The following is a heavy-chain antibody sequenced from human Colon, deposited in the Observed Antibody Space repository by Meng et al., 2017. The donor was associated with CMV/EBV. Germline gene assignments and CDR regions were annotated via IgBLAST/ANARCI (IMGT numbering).Heavy chain of an antibody. CDR3: ATDSGDYYFDR. D-gene: IGHD4-17*01. J-gene: IGHJ4*02. CDR1: GGSISSSTYY. V-gene: IGHV4-39*07. CDR2: IYYSGYT. Sequence: HLQLAECGPRLVQLSETLSPTCTVSGGSISSSTYYWGWIRQTPGKELEWIGYIYYSGYTYYNTSLKSRLTISVDTSKNQFSLNLTSVTAADTAVYYCATDSGDYYFDRWGQGTLVTVSS.